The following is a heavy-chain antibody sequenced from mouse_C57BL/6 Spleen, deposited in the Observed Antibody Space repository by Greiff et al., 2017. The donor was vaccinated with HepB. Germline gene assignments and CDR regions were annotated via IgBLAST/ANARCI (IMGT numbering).Heavy chain of an antibody. J-gene: IGHJ1*03. CDR1: GYTFTSYW. V-gene: IGHV1-61*01. CDR3: ASNYYGSSPFVV. Sequence: QVQLQQSGAELVRPGSSVKLSCKASGYTFTSYWMDWVKQRPGQGLEWIGNIYPSDSETHYNQKFKDKATLTVDKSSSTAYMQLSSLTSEDSAVYYCASNYYGSSPFVVWGTGTTVTVSS. CDR2: IYPSDSET. D-gene: IGHD1-1*01.